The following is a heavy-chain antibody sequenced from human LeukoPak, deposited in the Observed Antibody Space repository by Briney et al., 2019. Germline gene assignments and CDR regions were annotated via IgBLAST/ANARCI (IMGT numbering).Heavy chain of an antibody. D-gene: IGHD5-12*01. CDR2: IYYSGST. CDR3: AIDTYSGYDTGLGLGY. CDR1: GGSISSGDYY. V-gene: IGHV4-30-4*01. Sequence: SQTLSLTCTVSGGSISSGDYYWSWIRQPPGKGLEWIGYIYYSGSTYYNPSLRSRVSISINRSKNQFSLKLTSVTAADTAVYYCAIDTYSGYDTGLGLGYWGQGTLVTVSS. J-gene: IGHJ4*02.